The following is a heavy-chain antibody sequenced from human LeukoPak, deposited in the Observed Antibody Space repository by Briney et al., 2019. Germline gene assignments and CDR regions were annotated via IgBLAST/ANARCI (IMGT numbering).Heavy chain of an antibody. CDR3: ARHWGGGYYYYYYYMDV. Sequence: GGSLRLSCAASGFTFSSYWMHWVRQAPGKGLVWVSRINSDGSSTSYADSVKGRFTISRDNAKNTLYLQMNSLRAEDTAVYYCARHWGGGYYYYYYYMDVWGKGTTVTVSS. CDR2: INSDGSST. D-gene: IGHD7-27*01. CDR1: GFTFSSYW. V-gene: IGHV3-74*01. J-gene: IGHJ6*03.